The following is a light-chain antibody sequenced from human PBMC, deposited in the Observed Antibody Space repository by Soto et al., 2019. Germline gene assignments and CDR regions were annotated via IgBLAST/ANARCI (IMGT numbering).Light chain of an antibody. CDR1: SSYVGGYNY. V-gene: IGLV2-14*01. Sequence: QSVLTQPASVSGSPGQSITISCTGTSSYVGGYNYVSWYQQHPGKAPKLMIYDVSNRPSGVSNRFSGSKSGNTASLTISGLQAEDEADYYCSSYTSSSSFYFGTGTKVTV. CDR2: DVS. CDR3: SSYTSSSSFY. J-gene: IGLJ1*01.